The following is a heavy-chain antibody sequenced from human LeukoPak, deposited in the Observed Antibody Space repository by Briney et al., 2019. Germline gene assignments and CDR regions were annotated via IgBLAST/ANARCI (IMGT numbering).Heavy chain of an antibody. J-gene: IGHJ6*04. CDR2: ISAYNGNT. CDR1: GYTFTTYG. V-gene: IGHV1-18*04. D-gene: IGHD3-10*01. Sequence: ASVKVYCKASGYTFTTYGISWVRQAPGQGLEWMGWISAYNGNTNYAQKLQGRVTMTTDTSTNTAYMELRSLRSDDTAVYYCARDTSMVLGLIINYYYYGMDVWGKGTTVTVSS. CDR3: ARDTSMVLGLIINYYYYGMDV.